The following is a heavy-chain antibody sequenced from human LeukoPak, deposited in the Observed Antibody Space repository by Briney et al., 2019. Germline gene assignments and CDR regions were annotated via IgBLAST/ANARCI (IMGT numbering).Heavy chain of an antibody. V-gene: IGHV4-39*01. CDR2: IYYSGSA. Sequence: PSETLSLTCTVSGGSISSSSYYWGWIRQPPGKGLEWIGNIYYSGSAYYNPSLKSRVTISVDTSKNQFSLKLSSVTAADTAVYYCARRPNYYDSSGFDYWGQGTLVTVSS. J-gene: IGHJ4*02. D-gene: IGHD3-22*01. CDR3: ARRPNYYDSSGFDY. CDR1: GGSISSSSYY.